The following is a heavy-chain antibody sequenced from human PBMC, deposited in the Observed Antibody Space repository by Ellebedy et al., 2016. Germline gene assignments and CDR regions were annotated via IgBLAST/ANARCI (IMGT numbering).Heavy chain of an antibody. V-gene: IGHV3-30*18. CDR3: AKDSTVGGGSPNADRYFEY. Sequence: GGSLRLSXAASGFTFSSYSMNWVRQAPGKGLEWVSVISYDGSNKYYADSVKGRFTISRDNSKNTLYLQMNSLSSDDTAVYYCAKDSTVGGGSPNADRYFEYWGQGTLVTVSS. CDR1: GFTFSSYS. J-gene: IGHJ4*02. D-gene: IGHD1-26*01. CDR2: ISYDGSNK.